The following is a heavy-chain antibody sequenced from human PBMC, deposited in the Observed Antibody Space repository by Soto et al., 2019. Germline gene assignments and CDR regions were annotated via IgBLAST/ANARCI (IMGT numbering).Heavy chain of an antibody. J-gene: IGHJ3*02. V-gene: IGHV5-51*01. CDR1: GYSFTSYW. CDR2: IYPGDSDT. Sequence: GESLKISCKGSGYSFTSYWIGWVRQTPGKGLEWMGIIYPGDSDTRYSPSFQGQVTISADKSISTAYLQWSSLKASDTAMYYCAITEYSSSSVAFHIWCPGTMVTVSS. CDR3: AITEYSSSSVAFHI. D-gene: IGHD6-6*01.